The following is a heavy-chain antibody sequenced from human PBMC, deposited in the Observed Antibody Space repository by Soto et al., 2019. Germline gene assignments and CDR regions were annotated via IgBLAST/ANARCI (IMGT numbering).Heavy chain of an antibody. D-gene: IGHD1-26*01. V-gene: IGHV4-31*02. J-gene: IGHJ4*02. Sequence: LCGGSISSGGYYWSWIRRHPGKGLEWIGYIYYSGSTYYNPSLKSRVTISVDTSKNQFSLKLTSVTAADTAVYYCARVPFGSNGVTYFDYWGQGTLVTVSS. CDR1: GGSISSGGYY. CDR3: ARVPFGSNGVTYFDY. CDR2: IYYSGST.